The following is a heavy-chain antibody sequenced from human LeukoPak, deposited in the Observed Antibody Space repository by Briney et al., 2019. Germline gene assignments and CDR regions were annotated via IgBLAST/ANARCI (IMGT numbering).Heavy chain of an antibody. CDR2: INAYGGNT. V-gene: IGHV1-18*01. CDR1: GYTFTSYG. CDR3: ARDSGWYFDY. Sequence: ASGKVSCKASGYTFTSYGISWVRQAPGQGLEWIGWINAYGGNTNYAQNFQGRVTMTTDTSTSTAYMELRSLRSDDTAVYYCARDSGWYFDYWGQGTLVTVSS. J-gene: IGHJ4*02. D-gene: IGHD6-19*01.